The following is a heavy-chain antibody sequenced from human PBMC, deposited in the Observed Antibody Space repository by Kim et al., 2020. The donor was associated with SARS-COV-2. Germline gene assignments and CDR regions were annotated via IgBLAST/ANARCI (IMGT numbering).Heavy chain of an antibody. Sequence: DSVKGRFIISRDNTKSTLYLQMNSLRDEDTGVYYCVGDSWGRGFDHWGQGTLVTVSS. J-gene: IGHJ4*01. CDR3: VGDSWGRGFDH. D-gene: IGHD3-10*01. V-gene: IGHV3-30*01.